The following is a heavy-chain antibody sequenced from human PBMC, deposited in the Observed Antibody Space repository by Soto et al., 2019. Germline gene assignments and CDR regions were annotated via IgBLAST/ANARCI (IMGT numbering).Heavy chain of an antibody. CDR2: INAHSGGT. CDR1: GFSFTGYY. Sequence: ASVKVSCKASGFSFTGYYIHWLRQAPGQGLEWMGWINAHSGGTEYAQKFQGRVTLTRDTSIATAYLTLTSLTSDDTAVYYCARQSTGYSVEVDYWGQGTLVTVSS. D-gene: IGHD6-13*01. J-gene: IGHJ4*02. CDR3: ARQSTGYSVEVDY. V-gene: IGHV1-2*02.